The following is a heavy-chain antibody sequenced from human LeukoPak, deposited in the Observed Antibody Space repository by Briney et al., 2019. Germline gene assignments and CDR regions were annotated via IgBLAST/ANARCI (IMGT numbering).Heavy chain of an antibody. CDR2: TYYRAKWYN. D-gene: IGHD3-22*01. CDR1: GDSVSSDSAA. CDR3: ASEVYYYDSSGYPAWHFDY. Sequence: SQTLSLTCAISGDSVSSDSAAWNWIRQSPSRGLEWLGRTYYRAKWYNDYAVSVKSRITINPDTSNNQFSLQLNSVTPEDTAVYYCASEVYYYDSSGYPAWHFDYWGQGTLVTVSS. J-gene: IGHJ4*02. V-gene: IGHV6-1*01.